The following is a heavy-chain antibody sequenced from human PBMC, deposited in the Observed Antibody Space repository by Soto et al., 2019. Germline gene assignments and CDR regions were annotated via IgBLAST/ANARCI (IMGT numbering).Heavy chain of an antibody. CDR1: RYTFSALC. CDR3: ARLSTGFCTNTTCQHYFGRDV. Sequence: VQSLKISCRPSRYTFSALCITWVRERPWKGLAWMATIEPSSSYSNYSLSSPGHVPIPAEKSIGSAYLHWSTLEASYTAIYFCARLSTGFCTNTTCQHYFGRDVWGKGTTVTVAS. CDR2: IEPSSSYS. J-gene: IGHJ6*04. V-gene: IGHV5-10-1*01. D-gene: IGHD2-8*01.